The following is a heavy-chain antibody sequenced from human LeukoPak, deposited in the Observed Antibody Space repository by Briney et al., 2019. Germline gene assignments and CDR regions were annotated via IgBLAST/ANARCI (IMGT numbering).Heavy chain of an antibody. CDR1: GFTFSSYG. CDR3: AKELIRGSGTPLHYMDV. V-gene: IGHV3-30*02. CDR2: IRYDGSNK. D-gene: IGHD3-10*01. J-gene: IGHJ6*03. Sequence: PGGTLRLSCAASGFTFSSYGRHWVRQAPGKGLEWVAFIRYDGSNKYYADSVKGRFTISRDNSKNTLYLQMNSLRAEGTAVYYCAKELIRGSGTPLHYMDVWGKGTKVTISS.